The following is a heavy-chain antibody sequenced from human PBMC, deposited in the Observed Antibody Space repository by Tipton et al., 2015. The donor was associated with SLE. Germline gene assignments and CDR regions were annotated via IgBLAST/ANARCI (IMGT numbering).Heavy chain of an antibody. V-gene: IGHV4-59*12. D-gene: IGHD2-21*01. CDR1: GGSISSYY. CDR2: IYYSGST. Sequence: TLSLTCTVSGGSISSYYWSWIRQPPGKGLEWIGYIYYSGSTNYNPSLKSRVTISVDTSKNQFSLKLSPVTAADTAVYYCASTRLDIVVVWYFDLWGRGTLVTVSS. J-gene: IGHJ2*01. CDR3: ASTRLDIVVVWYFDL.